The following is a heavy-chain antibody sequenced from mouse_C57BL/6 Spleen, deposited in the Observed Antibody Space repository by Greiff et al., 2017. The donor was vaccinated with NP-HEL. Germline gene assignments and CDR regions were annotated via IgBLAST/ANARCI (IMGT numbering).Heavy chain of an antibody. CDR3: TTWEVTTPY. Sequence: VQLQQSGAELVRPGASVKLSCTASGFNIKDDYMHWVKQRPEQGLEWIGWIDPENGDTEYASKFQGKATITADTSSNTAYLQLSSLTSEDTAVYYCTTWEVTTPYWGQGTTLTVSS. J-gene: IGHJ2*01. CDR1: GFNIKDDY. D-gene: IGHD2-2*01. CDR2: IDPENGDT. V-gene: IGHV14-4*01.